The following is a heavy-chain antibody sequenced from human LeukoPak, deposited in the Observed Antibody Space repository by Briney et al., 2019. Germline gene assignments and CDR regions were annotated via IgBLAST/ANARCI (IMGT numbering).Heavy chain of an antibody. D-gene: IGHD1-26*01. J-gene: IGHJ3*02. CDR1: GGTFSSYA. CDR3: AGLYSGSSLDAFDI. V-gene: IGHV1-46*01. CDR2: INPSGGST. Sequence: ASVKVSCKASGGTFSSYAITWVRQAPGQGLEWMGIINPSGGSTSYAQKFQGRVTMTRDTSTSTVYMELSSLRSEDTAVYYCAGLYSGSSLDAFDIWGQGTMVTVSS.